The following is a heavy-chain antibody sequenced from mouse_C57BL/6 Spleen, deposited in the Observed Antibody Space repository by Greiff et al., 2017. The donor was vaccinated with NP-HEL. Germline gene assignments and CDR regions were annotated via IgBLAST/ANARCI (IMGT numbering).Heavy chain of an antibody. CDR3: ARNPRYAMDY. Sequence: EVKLVESGGGLVKPGGSLKLSCAASGFTFSDYGVHWVRQAPEKGLEWVAYISSGSSTIYYADTVKGRFTISRDNAKNTLFLQMTSLRSEDTAMYYCARNPRYAMDYWGQGTSVTVSS. J-gene: IGHJ4*01. CDR2: ISSGSSTI. V-gene: IGHV5-17*01. CDR1: GFTFSDYG.